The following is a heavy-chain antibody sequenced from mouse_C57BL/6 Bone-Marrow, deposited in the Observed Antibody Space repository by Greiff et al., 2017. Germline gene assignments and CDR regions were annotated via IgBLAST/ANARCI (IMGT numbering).Heavy chain of an antibody. Sequence: EVQLVESGGGLVQPGESLKLSCESNEYEFPSLAMSWVRRTPAKKLVLVAAIISDGGSTSYPDTMERRFIIARDNTKKTLYLQMSSLRSEDTALYYCARHGYDGDYAMDYWGQGTSVTVSS. CDR1: EYEFPSLA. V-gene: IGHV5-2*01. CDR3: ARHGYDGDYAMDY. J-gene: IGHJ4*01. D-gene: IGHD2-2*01. CDR2: IISDGGST.